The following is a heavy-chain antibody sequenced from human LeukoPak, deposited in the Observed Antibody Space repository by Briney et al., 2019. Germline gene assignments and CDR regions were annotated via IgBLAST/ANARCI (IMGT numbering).Heavy chain of an antibody. CDR3: ARERLIDSNYYYMDV. CDR1: GFTFDDYA. CDR2: ISWNSGSI. V-gene: IGHV3-9*01. J-gene: IGHJ6*03. Sequence: GGSLRLSCAASGFTFDDYAMHWVRQAPGKGLEWVSGISWNSGSIGYADSVNGRFTISRDNAKNSLYLQMSSLRAEDTALYYCARERLIDSNYYYMDVWGKGTTVTVSS. D-gene: IGHD2-15*01.